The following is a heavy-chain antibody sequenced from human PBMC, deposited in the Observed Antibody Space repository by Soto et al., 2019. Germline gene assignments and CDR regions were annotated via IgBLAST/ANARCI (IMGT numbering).Heavy chain of an antibody. CDR3: ARQTTVTNLYYYYYYMDV. J-gene: IGHJ6*03. CDR2: IYPGDSDT. Sequence: PGESLKISCKGSGYSFTSYWIGWVRQMPGKGLEWMGIIYPGDSDTRYSPSFQGQVTISADKSISTAYLQWGSLKASDTAMYYCARQTTVTNLYYYYYYMDVWGKGTTVTVSS. D-gene: IGHD4-17*01. V-gene: IGHV5-51*01. CDR1: GYSFTSYW.